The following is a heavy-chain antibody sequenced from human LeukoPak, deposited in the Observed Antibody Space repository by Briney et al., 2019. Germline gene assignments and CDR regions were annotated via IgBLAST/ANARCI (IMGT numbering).Heavy chain of an antibody. CDR3: ARVSQTYYLDY. CDR2: IFGSGGSP. CDR1: GFTFNSYA. Sequence: GGSLRLSCAASGFTFNSYAMYWVRQAPGKGLEWISGIFGSGGSPHYADSVKGRFTISRHNSKNTLYLQMNSLRAEDTAVYYCARVSQTYYLDYWGQGTLVTVSS. V-gene: IGHV3-23*01. J-gene: IGHJ4*02.